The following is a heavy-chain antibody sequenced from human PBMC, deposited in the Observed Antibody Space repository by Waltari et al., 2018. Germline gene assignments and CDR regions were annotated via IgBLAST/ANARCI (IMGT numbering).Heavy chain of an antibody. Sequence: QMQLVQSGSEVKKTGSSVKVSCKASGYTFTYRYLHWVRQAPGQALEWMGWITPCNGNTYYAQKFQDRVTITSDRSMSTAYMELISLRSEDTAMYFCASEYSSSSASGYYYYGMDVWGQGTTVTVSS. J-gene: IGHJ6*02. CDR1: GYTFTYRY. CDR2: ITPCNGNT. CDR3: ASEYSSSSASGYYYYGMDV. V-gene: IGHV1-45*02. D-gene: IGHD6-6*01.